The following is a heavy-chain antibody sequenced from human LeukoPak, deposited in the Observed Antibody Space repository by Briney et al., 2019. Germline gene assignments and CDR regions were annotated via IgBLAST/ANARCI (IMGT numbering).Heavy chain of an antibody. CDR2: ISYDGSKK. Sequence: GGSLRLSCAASGFIFSGYAMHWVRQAPGKGLEWVAVISYDGSKKYYADSVKGRFTISRDSSKNTMYLQMNSLRAEDTAVYYCARRGAEWDLLYWGQGTLVTVSS. V-gene: IGHV3-30-3*01. CDR3: ARRGAEWDLLY. D-gene: IGHD1-26*01. J-gene: IGHJ4*02. CDR1: GFIFSGYA.